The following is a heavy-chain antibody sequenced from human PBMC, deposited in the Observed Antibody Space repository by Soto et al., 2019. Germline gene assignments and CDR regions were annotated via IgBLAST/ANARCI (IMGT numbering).Heavy chain of an antibody. D-gene: IGHD6-6*01. CDR3: ARSSNEYSSFDY. V-gene: IGHV4-34*01. CDR2: INHSGST. CDR1: GGSFSGYY. Sequence: SETLSLTCAVYGGSFSGYYWSWIRQPPGKGLEWIGEINHSGSTNYNPSLKSRVTISVDTSKNQFSLKLSSVTAADTAVYYCARSSNEYSSFDYWGQGTLVTVSS. J-gene: IGHJ4*02.